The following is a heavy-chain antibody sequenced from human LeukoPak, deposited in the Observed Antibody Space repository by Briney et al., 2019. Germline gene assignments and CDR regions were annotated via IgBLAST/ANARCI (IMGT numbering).Heavy chain of an antibody. D-gene: IGHD6-19*01. Sequence: PGRSLRLSCAASGFTFSSYGMHWVRQAPGKGLEWVAVIWYDGSNKYYADSVKGRFTISRDNSKNTLYLQMNSLRAEDTAVYYCARDHSAVAGSNNWFDPWGQGTLVTVSS. J-gene: IGHJ5*02. CDR2: IWYDGSNK. CDR3: ARDHSAVAGSNNWFDP. V-gene: IGHV3-33*01. CDR1: GFTFSSYG.